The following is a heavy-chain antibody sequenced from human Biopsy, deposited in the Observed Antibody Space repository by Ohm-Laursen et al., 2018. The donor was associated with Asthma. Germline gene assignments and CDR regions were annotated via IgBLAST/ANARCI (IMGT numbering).Heavy chain of an antibody. V-gene: IGHV4-34*01. Sequence: LRLSCAASGFSFSEFVMHWVRQPPGKGLEWIGEIDQSGYTNYNPSLKSRVTISADTSKNQFHLNLSSVTAADTAVYFCARAAITGIRGWFDPWGQGTQVTVSS. CDR1: GFSFSEFV. CDR2: IDQSGYT. J-gene: IGHJ5*02. D-gene: IGHD1-20*01. CDR3: ARAAITGIRGWFDP.